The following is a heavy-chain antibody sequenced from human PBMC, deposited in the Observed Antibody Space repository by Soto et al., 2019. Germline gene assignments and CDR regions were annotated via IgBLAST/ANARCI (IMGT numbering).Heavy chain of an antibody. D-gene: IGHD3-16*02. CDR3: AKDVGRAFGGVIVIPAPFDAFDI. V-gene: IGHV3-9*01. J-gene: IGHJ3*02. CDR1: GFTFDDYA. CDR2: ISWNSGSI. Sequence: GGSLRLSCAASGFTFDDYAMHWVRQAPRKGLEWVSGISWNSGSIGYADSVKGRFTISRDNAKNSLYLQMNSLRAEDTALYYCAKDVGRAFGGVIVIPAPFDAFDIWGQGTMVTVSS.